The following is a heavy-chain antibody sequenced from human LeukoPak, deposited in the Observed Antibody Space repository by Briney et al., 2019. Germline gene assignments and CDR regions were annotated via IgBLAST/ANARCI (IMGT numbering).Heavy chain of an antibody. V-gene: IGHV3-20*04. CDR2: INWNGGST. CDR3: ARVSHDYAQGDAFDI. CDR1: GFTFDDYG. D-gene: IGHD4-17*01. J-gene: IGHJ3*02. Sequence: GGSLRLSCAASGFTFDDYGMSWVRQAPGKGLEWVSGINWNGGSTGYADSVKGRFTISRDNTKNSLYLQMNSLRAEDTAVYYCARVSHDYAQGDAFDIWGQGTMVTVSS.